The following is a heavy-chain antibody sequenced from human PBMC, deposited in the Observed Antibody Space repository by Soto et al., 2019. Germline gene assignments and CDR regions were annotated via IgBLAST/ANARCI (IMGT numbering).Heavy chain of an antibody. J-gene: IGHJ6*02. Sequence: GGSLRLSCAASGFTFSSYGMHWVRQAPGKGLEWVAVISYDGSNKYYADSVKGRFTISRDNSKNTLYLQMNSLRAEDTAVYYCAKEGYYYDSSGYYPSGMDVWGQGTTVTVS. D-gene: IGHD3-22*01. CDR1: GFTFSSYG. V-gene: IGHV3-30*18. CDR2: ISYDGSNK. CDR3: AKEGYYYDSSGYYPSGMDV.